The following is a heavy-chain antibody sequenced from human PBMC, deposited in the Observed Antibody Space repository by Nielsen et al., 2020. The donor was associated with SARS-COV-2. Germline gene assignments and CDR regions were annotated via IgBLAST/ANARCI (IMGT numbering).Heavy chain of an antibody. CDR3: ARDHAPAAIKYYYGMDV. CDR2: IKQDGSEK. D-gene: IGHD2-2*01. CDR1: GFTFSSYW. J-gene: IGHJ6*02. Sequence: ESLKISCAASGFTFSSYWMSWVRQAPGKGLEWVANIKQDGSEKYYVDSVKGRFTISRDNAKNSLYLQMNSLRAEDTAVYYCARDHAPAAIKYYYGMDVWGQGTTVTVSS. V-gene: IGHV3-7*01.